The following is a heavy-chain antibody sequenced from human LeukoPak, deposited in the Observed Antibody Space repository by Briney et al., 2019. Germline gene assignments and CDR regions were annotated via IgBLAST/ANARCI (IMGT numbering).Heavy chain of an antibody. V-gene: IGHV3-23*01. CDR3: AREKAYYDSSGYCDY. Sequence: GGSLRLSCAASGFTFGDYAMNWVRQAPGKGLECVSSISGEGGDTFHADSVKGRFTISRDNSKNTFYLHMNSLRAEDTAVYYCAREKAYYDSSGYCDYWGQGTLVTVSS. CDR1: GFTFGDYA. D-gene: IGHD3-22*01. J-gene: IGHJ4*02. CDR2: ISGEGGDT.